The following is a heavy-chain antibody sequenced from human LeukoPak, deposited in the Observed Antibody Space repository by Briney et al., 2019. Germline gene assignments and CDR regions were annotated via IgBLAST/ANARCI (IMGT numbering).Heavy chain of an antibody. CDR2: IYPGDSDT. J-gene: IGHJ4*02. Sequence: GESLKISCKGSGFSFTNYWIGWVRQMPGKGLEWAGIIYPGDSDTRYSPSFQGQVTISVDKYISTAYLQWSSLKASDTAMYYCARSWVAGYGTVLDYWGQGTLVSVSS. D-gene: IGHD6-19*01. CDR1: GFSFTNYW. V-gene: IGHV5-51*01. CDR3: ARSWVAGYGTVLDY.